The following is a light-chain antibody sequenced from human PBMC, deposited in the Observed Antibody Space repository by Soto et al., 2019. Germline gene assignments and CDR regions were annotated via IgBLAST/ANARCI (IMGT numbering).Light chain of an antibody. V-gene: IGKV3-11*01. J-gene: IGKJ1*01. CDR2: GAS. CDR3: QQHSHWPPWT. Sequence: VLTQSPATLSLSQGDRATLSCRASENVRTFVDWYQQKPGQAPRLLIYGASNRATDIPARFSGSGSGTDFTLTISNLEPEDFAVYYCQQHSHWPPWTFGQGTKVDI. CDR1: ENVRTF.